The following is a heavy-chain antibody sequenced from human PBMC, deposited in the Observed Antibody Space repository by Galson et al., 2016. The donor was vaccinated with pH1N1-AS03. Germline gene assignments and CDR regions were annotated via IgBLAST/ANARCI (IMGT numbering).Heavy chain of an antibody. CDR2: ISYAGSNK. CDR3: SKDPASGEVWDILGALNWFDP. J-gene: IGHJ5*02. CDR1: GFTFSSYG. V-gene: IGHV3-30*18. Sequence: SLRLSCAASGFTFSSYGMHWVRQAPGKGLEWVAVISYAGSNKYYADSVKGRFTISRDNSKNTLYLQMNSLRAEETAVYYCSKDPASGEVWDILGALNWFDPWGQGTLVTVSS. D-gene: IGHD1-26*01.